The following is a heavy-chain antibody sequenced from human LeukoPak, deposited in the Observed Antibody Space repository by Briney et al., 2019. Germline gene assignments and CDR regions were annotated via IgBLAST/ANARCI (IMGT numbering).Heavy chain of an antibody. D-gene: IGHD1-1*01. CDR1: GIAVTGNY. CDR3: AIAQSWDELFDS. Sequence: GGSLTLSCAASGIAVTGNYMSWVRQPPGKGLEWVSFISINTDTFYADSVRGRFTISRDSSKNTLFLQMNSLRDEDSAVYYCAIAQSWDELFDSWGQGTLVTVFS. J-gene: IGHJ4*02. V-gene: IGHV3-53*01. CDR2: ISINTDT.